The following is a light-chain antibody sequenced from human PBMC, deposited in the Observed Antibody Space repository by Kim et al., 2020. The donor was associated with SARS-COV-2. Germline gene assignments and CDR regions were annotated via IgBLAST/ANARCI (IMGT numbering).Light chain of an antibody. Sequence: STLSASVGGRVTLTCRASQSVSRWLAWYQQKPGKAPKLLIYDGSNLQSGFPSRFSGSGSGTEFTLPISSLQPDDFAIYYCQHRQTFGQGTKVDIK. J-gene: IGKJ1*01. CDR2: DGS. CDR1: QSVSRW. CDR3: QHRQT. V-gene: IGKV1-5*01.